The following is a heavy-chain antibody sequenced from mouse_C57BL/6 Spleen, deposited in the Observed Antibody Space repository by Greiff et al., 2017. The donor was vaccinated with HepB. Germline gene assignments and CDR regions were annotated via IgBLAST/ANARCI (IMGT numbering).Heavy chain of an antibody. V-gene: IGHV1-64*01. CDR2: IHPNSGST. Sequence: VQLQQSGAELVKPGASVKLSCKASGYTFTSYWMHWVKQRPGQGLEWIGMIHPNSGSTNYNEKFKSKATLTVDKSSSTAYMQLSSLTSEDSAVYYCARGGLGSYYFDYWGQGTTLTVSS. CDR1: GYTFTSYW. CDR3: ARGGLGSYYFDY. D-gene: IGHD4-1*01. J-gene: IGHJ2*01.